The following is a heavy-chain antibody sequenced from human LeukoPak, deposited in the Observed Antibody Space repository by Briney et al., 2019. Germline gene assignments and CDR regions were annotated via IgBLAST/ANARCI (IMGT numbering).Heavy chain of an antibody. CDR1: GFTFSRFW. CDR3: SLEGSSWYRYFQH. CDR2: IDQSGGRN. Sequence: GGSLRLSCAASGFTFSRFWMNWVRQAPGRGLEWVANIDQSGGRNNYVDSVKGRFTISRDNAKNSLYLQMNSLRAEDTAVYYSSLEGSSWYRYFQHWGQGTLVTVSS. D-gene: IGHD6-13*01. J-gene: IGHJ1*01. V-gene: IGHV3-7*05.